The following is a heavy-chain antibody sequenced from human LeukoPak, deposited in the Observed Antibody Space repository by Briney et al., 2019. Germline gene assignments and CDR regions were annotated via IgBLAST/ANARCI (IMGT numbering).Heavy chain of an antibody. Sequence: SVKRDCKSAGYANSIDYVNWGIQDTGQGPDWMGIINHSGGSTSYGQKFQGRVTMTRDMSTSTVYMELGSLRSEDTAVYYCARDASCYDSVGYNSIDHWGQGTLVTVSS. J-gene: IGHJ5*02. V-gene: IGHV1-46*01. CDR3: ARDASCYDSVGYNSIDH. CDR1: GYANSIDY. CDR2: INHSGGST. D-gene: IGHD2-2*01.